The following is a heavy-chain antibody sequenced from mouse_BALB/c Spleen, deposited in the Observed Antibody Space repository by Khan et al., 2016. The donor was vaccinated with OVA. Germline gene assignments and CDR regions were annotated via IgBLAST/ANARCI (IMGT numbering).Heavy chain of an antibody. CDR1: GYTFTDYA. CDR2: ISIYYDNT. D-gene: IGHD2-2*01. CDR3: ERGGQWVRGGASNSDY. Sequence: QVQLKQSGPELVRPGESVKLSCTGSGYTFTDYAIHWVKQSHAKSLVWIGIISIYYDNTNYNQKFKDKATMTVDKSSSTAYMELARLTSEDSAIYYCERGGQWVRGGASNSDYWGQGTTLTVSS. V-gene: IGHV1S137*01. J-gene: IGHJ2*01.